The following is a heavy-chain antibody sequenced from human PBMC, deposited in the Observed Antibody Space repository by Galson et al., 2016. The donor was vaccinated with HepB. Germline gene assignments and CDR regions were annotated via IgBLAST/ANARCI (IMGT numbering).Heavy chain of an antibody. Sequence: SLRLSCAASGFTFRNYAMYWVRQAPGKGLEWVAVISYDGSNKYYADSVKGRFTISRDNSKNTQYLQMDSLRAEDTAVYYCAREGSLSPDYFYDMDVWGQGTTVTVSS. CDR3: AREGSLSPDYFYDMDV. J-gene: IGHJ6*02. D-gene: IGHD3-10*01. CDR2: ISYDGSNK. CDR1: GFTFRNYA. V-gene: IGHV3-30*04.